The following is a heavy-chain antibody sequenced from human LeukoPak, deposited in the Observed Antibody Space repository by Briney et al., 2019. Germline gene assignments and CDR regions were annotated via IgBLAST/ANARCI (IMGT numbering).Heavy chain of an antibody. CDR3: TTDWYYYDSSGYLSAHY. Sequence: PGGSLRLSCAASGFTFSNAWMSWVRQAPGKGLEWVGRIKSKTDGGTTDYAAPVKGRFTISRDDSKNTLYLQMNSLKTEDTAVYYCTTDWYYYDSSGYLSAHYWGQGTLVTVSS. CDR1: GFTFSNAW. J-gene: IGHJ4*02. V-gene: IGHV3-15*01. CDR2: IKSKTDGGTT. D-gene: IGHD3-22*01.